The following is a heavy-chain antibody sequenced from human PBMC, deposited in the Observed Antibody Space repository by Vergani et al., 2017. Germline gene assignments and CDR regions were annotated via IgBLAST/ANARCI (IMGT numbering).Heavy chain of an antibody. Sequence: VQLVQSGAEVKKPGATMKISCKVSGYTFTDHYMHWVKQAPGQGLEWMGRIIPIFGTANYAQKFQGRVTITEDESTSTAYMELSSLRSEDTAVYYCARAGMATIEGAPDAFDIWGQGTMVTVSS. J-gene: IGHJ3*02. CDR3: ARAGMATIEGAPDAFDI. CDR1: GYTFTDHY. D-gene: IGHD5-24*01. V-gene: IGHV1-69*13. CDR2: IIPIFGTA.